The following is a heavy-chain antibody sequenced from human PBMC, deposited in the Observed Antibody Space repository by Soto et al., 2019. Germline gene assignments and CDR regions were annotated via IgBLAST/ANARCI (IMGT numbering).Heavy chain of an antibody. J-gene: IGHJ6*02. CDR3: ARSSYDDVLTGWSMDV. D-gene: IGHD3-9*01. Sequence: QVQLVESGGGVVQPGRSLRLSCAASGFIFSDYYMQWVRQAPGKGLEWVAVISHDGSKKYYADSVKGRFAISRDNSKNKLYLQMNSLRPDDTAVNYCARSSYDDVLTGWSMDVWGQGTMVTVSS. V-gene: IGHV3-30*09. CDR1: GFIFSDYY. CDR2: ISHDGSKK.